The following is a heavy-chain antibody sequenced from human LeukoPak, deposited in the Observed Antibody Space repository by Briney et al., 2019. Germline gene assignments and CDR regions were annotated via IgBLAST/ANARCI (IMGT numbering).Heavy chain of an antibody. CDR1: GFTFSSYA. CDR2: ISGSGGST. CDR3: AKDRSGSGSAPDAFDI. Sequence: GGSLRLSCAASGFTFSSYAMSWVRQAPGKGLEWVSAISGSGGSTYYADSVKGRFTISRDNSKNTLYLQMNSLRAEDTAVYYCAKDRSGSGSAPDAFDIWGQGTMVTVSS. D-gene: IGHD3-10*01. J-gene: IGHJ3*02. V-gene: IGHV3-23*01.